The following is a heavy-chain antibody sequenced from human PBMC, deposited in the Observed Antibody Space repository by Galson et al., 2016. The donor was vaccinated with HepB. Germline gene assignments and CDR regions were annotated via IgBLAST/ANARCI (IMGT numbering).Heavy chain of an antibody. CDR2: ISYDGSHK. CDR3: ARDALMGPYPPAPADY. J-gene: IGHJ4*02. CDR1: GFSFSSHA. D-gene: IGHD2-8*01. V-gene: IGHV3-30-3*01. Sequence: SLRLSCAASGFSFSSHAMHWVRQAPGKGLEWVAVISYDGSHKYYADSAKGRFTISRDNSKNTLYLQMISLRGDDTAVYFCARDALMGPYPPAPADYWGQGTLATVSS.